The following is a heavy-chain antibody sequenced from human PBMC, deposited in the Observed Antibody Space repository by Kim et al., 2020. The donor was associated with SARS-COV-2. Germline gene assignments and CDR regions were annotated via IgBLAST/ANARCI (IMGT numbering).Heavy chain of an antibody. Sequence: GGSLRLSCAASGFTFSSYAMHWVRQAPGKGLEWVAVISYDGSNKDYADSVKGRFTISRDNSKNTLYLQMNSLRAEDTAVYYCARANGITIIVLVITYFDYWGQGTLVTVSS. D-gene: IGHD3-22*01. V-gene: IGHV3-30-3*01. CDR1: GFTFSSYA. CDR3: ARANGITIIVLVITYFDY. J-gene: IGHJ4*02. CDR2: ISYDGSNK.